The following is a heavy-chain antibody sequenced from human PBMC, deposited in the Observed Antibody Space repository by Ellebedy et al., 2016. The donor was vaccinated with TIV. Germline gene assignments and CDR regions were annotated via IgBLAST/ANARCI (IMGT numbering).Heavy chain of an antibody. CDR1: GSTFSNYW. Sequence: GGSLRLXCAASGSTFSNYWMHWVRQAPGKGLVWVSRITSDGSTTTYADSVKGRFTISRDNAKNSLYLQMNSLRAEDTAVYYCARVGGEYYYYYYYMDVWGKGTTVTVSS. V-gene: IGHV3-74*01. D-gene: IGHD4-23*01. CDR3: ARVGGEYYYYYYYMDV. CDR2: ITSDGSTT. J-gene: IGHJ6*03.